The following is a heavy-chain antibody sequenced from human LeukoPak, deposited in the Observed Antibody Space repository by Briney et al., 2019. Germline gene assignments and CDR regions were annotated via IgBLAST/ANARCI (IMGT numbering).Heavy chain of an antibody. D-gene: IGHD3-22*01. Sequence: GGSLRLSCAASGFSFSTYSMNWVRQAPGKGLEWVSYISSSSSAIYYADSVKGRFTISRDNAKNSLYLQMNSLRAEDTAVYYCARLGVVDSYDYWGQGTLVTVST. V-gene: IGHV3-48*01. J-gene: IGHJ4*02. CDR1: GFSFSTYS. CDR2: ISSSSSAI. CDR3: ARLGVVDSYDY.